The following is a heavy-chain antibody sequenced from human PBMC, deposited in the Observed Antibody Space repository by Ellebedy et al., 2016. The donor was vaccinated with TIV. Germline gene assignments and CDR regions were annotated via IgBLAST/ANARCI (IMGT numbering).Heavy chain of an antibody. CDR1: GFTFSSYA. CDR3: AKDTIVHDAFDI. CDR2: ISGSGGST. J-gene: IGHJ3*02. Sequence: GESLKISCAASGFTFSSYAMHWVRQAPGKGLEWVSAISGSGGSTYYADSVKGRFTISRDNSKNTLYLQMNSLRAEDTAVYYCAKDTIVHDAFDIWGQGTMVTVSS. D-gene: IGHD1-26*01. V-gene: IGHV3-23*01.